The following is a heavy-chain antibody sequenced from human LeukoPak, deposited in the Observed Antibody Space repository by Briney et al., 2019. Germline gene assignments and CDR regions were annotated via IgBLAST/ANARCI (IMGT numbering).Heavy chain of an antibody. CDR1: EFTFDDYA. CDR3: AKGEARDGYNDAFDI. D-gene: IGHD5-24*01. CDR2: ISWNSGSI. J-gene: IGHJ3*02. Sequence: PGGSLRLSCAASEFTFDDYAMHWVRQAPGKGLEWVSGISWNSGSIGYADSVKGRFTISRDNAKNSLYLQMNSLRAEDMALYYCAKGEARDGYNDAFDIWGQGTMVTVSS. V-gene: IGHV3-9*03.